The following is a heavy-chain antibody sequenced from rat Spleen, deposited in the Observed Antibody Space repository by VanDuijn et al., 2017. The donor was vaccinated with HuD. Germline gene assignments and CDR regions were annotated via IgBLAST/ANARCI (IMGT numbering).Heavy chain of an antibody. CDR3: TTTYDGSYYYDY. J-gene: IGHJ2*01. CDR2: ISTGGGNT. Sequence: EVQLVESGGGLVQPGRSLKLSCAASGFTFSNYYMAWVRQAPTKGLEWVAYISTGGGNTYYRDSVKGRFTISRDNAKSTLYLQMDSLGSEDTATYYCTTTYDGSYYYDYWGQGVMVTVSS. D-gene: IGHD1-12*02. CDR1: GFTFSNYY. V-gene: IGHV5-27*01.